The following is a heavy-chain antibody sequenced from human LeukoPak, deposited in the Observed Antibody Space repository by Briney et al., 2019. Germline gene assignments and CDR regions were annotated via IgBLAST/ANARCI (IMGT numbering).Heavy chain of an antibody. CDR1: GITFSTYW. D-gene: IGHD2-21*01. CDR2: INSEGSTI. V-gene: IGHV3-74*01. Sequence: PGGSLRLSCAGSGITFSTYWMHWVRQAPGKGLVWVSRINSEGSTISYADSVKGRFTISRDNAKNSLYLQMNSLRAEDTAVYYCARQYCGRSSCYFDYWGQGTLVTVSS. J-gene: IGHJ4*02. CDR3: ARQYCGRSSCYFDY.